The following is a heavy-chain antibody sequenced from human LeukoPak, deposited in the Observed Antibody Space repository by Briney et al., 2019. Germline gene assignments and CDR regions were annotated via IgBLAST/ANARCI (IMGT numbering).Heavy chain of an antibody. J-gene: IGHJ3*02. Sequence: TGGSLRLSCAASGFTFSSYAISWVRQAPGKGLEWVSAISGSGGSTYYADSVKGRFTISRDNSKNTLYLQMNSLRAEDTAVYYCAKDSSSWYIRPRDAFDIWGQGTMVTVSS. D-gene: IGHD6-13*01. CDR3: AKDSSSWYIRPRDAFDI. CDR2: ISGSGGST. V-gene: IGHV3-23*01. CDR1: GFTFSSYA.